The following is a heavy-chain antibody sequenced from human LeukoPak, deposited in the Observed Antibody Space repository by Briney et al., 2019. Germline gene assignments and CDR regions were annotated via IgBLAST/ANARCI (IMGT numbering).Heavy chain of an antibody. CDR3: ASSTDYWSGND. V-gene: IGHV4-39*01. Sequence: PSETLSLTCTVSGGPISSSSYYWGWIRQPPGKGLEWIGSIYYSGSTYYNPSLKSRVTISVDTSKNQFSLKLNSVNVADTAVYYCASSTDYWSGNDWGQGTLVTVSS. J-gene: IGHJ4*02. CDR2: IYYSGST. CDR1: GGPISSSSYY. D-gene: IGHD3-3*01.